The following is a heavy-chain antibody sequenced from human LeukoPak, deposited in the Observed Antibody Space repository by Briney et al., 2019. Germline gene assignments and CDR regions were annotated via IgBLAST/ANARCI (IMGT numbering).Heavy chain of an antibody. V-gene: IGHV5-51*01. CDR3: AGILGYCSGGSCSPYYYYGMDV. D-gene: IGHD2-15*01. CDR2: IYPGDSDT. Sequence: GEPLKISCKGSGYSFNNYWIGWVRQMPGKGLEWMGIIYPGDSDTRYSPSFQGQVTISADKSISTAYLQWSSLKASDTAMYYCAGILGYCSGGSCSPYYYYGMDVWGQGTTVTVSS. J-gene: IGHJ6*02. CDR1: GYSFNNYW.